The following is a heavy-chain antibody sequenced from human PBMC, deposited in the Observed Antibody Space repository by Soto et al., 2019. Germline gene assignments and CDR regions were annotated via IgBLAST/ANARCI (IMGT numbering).Heavy chain of an antibody. CDR2: TYYRSKWYN. J-gene: IGHJ6*02. V-gene: IGHV6-1*01. CDR1: GDSVSSNSAA. CDR3: ARDKGQRYPAYYYYGMDV. D-gene: IGHD2-15*01. Sequence: PSQTLSLTCAISGDSVSSNSAAWNWIRQSPSRGLEWLGRTYYRSKWYNDYAVSVKSRITINPDTSKNQFSLQLNSVTPEDTAVYYCARDKGQRYPAYYYYGMDVWGQGKTVNVS.